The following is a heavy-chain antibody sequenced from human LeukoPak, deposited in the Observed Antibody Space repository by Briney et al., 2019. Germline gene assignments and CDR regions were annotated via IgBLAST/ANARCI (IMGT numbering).Heavy chain of an antibody. J-gene: IGHJ3*02. V-gene: IGHV1-8*03. CDR2: MNPNSGNT. Sequence: GASVKVSCKASEYTFTSYDINWVRQATGQGLEWMGWMNPNSGNTGYAQKFQGRVTITRNTSISTAYMELSSLRSEDTAVYYCAREVAGTGFDIWGQGTMVTVSS. CDR3: AREVAGTGFDI. CDR1: EYTFTSYD. D-gene: IGHD6-19*01.